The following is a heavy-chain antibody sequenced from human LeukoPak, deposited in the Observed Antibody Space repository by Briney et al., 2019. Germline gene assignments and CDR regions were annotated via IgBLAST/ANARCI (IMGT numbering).Heavy chain of an antibody. D-gene: IGHD4-17*01. J-gene: IGHJ4*02. V-gene: IGHV3-23*01. CDR1: GFTFSSYA. CDR2: ISDSGGST. CDR3: AKRTTATTSPLGY. Sequence: GGSLRLSCAASGFTFSSYAMSWVRQAPGKGLEWVSVISDSGGSTYYADSVKGRFTISRDNSKNTLYLQMNSLRAEDTAVYYCAKRTTATTSPLGYWGQGTLVIVSS.